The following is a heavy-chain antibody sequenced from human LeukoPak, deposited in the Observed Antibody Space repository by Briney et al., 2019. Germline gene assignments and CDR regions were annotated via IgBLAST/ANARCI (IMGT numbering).Heavy chain of an antibody. Sequence: GGSLRLSCAASGFTFSSYGVHWVRQAPGKGLEWVAFIRYDGSNKYYADSVKGRFTISRDNSKNTLYLQMNSLRAEDTAVYYCAKDIVIRSDYYDSSGPDYWGQGTLVTVSS. CDR3: AKDIVIRSDYYDSSGPDY. V-gene: IGHV3-30*02. CDR2: IRYDGSNK. CDR1: GFTFSSYG. D-gene: IGHD3-22*01. J-gene: IGHJ4*02.